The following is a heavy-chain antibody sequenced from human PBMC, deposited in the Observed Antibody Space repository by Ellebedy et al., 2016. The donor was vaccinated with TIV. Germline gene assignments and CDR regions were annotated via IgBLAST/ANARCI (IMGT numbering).Heavy chain of an antibody. D-gene: IGHD3-10*01. CDR1: GYNLTELS. V-gene: IGHV1-24*01. J-gene: IGHJ5*02. CDR3: ATAGYYYGSGYSWFDP. Sequence: AASVKVSCKVSGYNLTELSMHWVRQAPGKGIEWMGGFDPEDGETIYAQQFQGRVTMNEDTSTDTAYMELSSLRSEDTAVYYCATAGYYYGSGYSWFDPWGQGTLVTVSS. CDR2: FDPEDGET.